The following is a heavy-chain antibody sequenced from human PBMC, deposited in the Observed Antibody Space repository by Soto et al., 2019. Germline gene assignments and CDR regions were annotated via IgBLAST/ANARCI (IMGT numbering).Heavy chain of an antibody. V-gene: IGHV4-31*03. CDR1: GGSISSGGYY. CDR2: IYYSGST. CDR3: ASFSGATYGDYGGGINY. Sequence: PSETLSLTCTVSGGSISSGGYYWSWIRQHPGKGLEWIGYIYYSGSTYYNPSLKSRVTISVDTSKNQFSLKLSSVTAADTAVYFCASFSGATYGDYGGGINYWGQGTLVTVSS. D-gene: IGHD4-17*01. J-gene: IGHJ4*02.